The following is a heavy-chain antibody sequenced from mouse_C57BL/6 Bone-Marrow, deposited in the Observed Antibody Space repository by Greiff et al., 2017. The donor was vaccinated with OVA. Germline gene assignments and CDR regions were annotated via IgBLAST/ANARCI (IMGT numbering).Heavy chain of an antibody. D-gene: IGHD1-1*01. Sequence: DVKLVESEGGLVQPGSSMKLSCTASGFTFSDYYMAWVRQVPEKGLEWVANINYDGSSTYYLDSLKSRFIISRDNAKNILYLQMSSLKSEDTATYYCARFITTVVAKAYWGQGTLVTVSA. J-gene: IGHJ3*01. CDR3: ARFITTVVAKAY. CDR1: GFTFSDYY. V-gene: IGHV5-16*01. CDR2: INYDGSST.